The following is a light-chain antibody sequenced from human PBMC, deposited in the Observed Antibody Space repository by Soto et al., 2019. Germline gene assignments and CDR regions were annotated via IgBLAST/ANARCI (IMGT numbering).Light chain of an antibody. J-gene: IGKJ2*01. Sequence: EIVLTQSPAILSASPGERATLSCRASQTVSDNLAWYQQKPGQSPRLLIYGASTRATDIPVRFSGSGSGTEFTLTISSLQSEDFAVYYCQQYNIWPPLYTFGQVTKL. CDR3: QQYNIWPPLYT. V-gene: IGKV3-15*01. CDR2: GAS. CDR1: QTVSDN.